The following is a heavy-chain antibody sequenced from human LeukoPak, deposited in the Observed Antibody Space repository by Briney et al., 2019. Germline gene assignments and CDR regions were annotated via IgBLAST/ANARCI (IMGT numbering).Heavy chain of an antibody. Sequence: ASVKVSCKASGYTFTSYDINWVRQATGQGLEWMGWMNPNSGNTGYAQKFQGRVTMTRNTSISTAYMELSGLRSEDTAVYYCAIEYYGSGSLWFDPWGQGTLVTVSS. D-gene: IGHD3-10*01. J-gene: IGHJ5*02. CDR1: GYTFTSYD. CDR3: AIEYYGSGSLWFDP. V-gene: IGHV1-8*01. CDR2: MNPNSGNT.